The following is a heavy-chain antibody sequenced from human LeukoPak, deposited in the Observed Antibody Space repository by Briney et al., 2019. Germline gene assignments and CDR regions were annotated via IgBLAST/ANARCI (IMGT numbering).Heavy chain of an antibody. Sequence: PGGSLRLSCAASGFTFSSYAMSWVRQAPGKGLEWVSAISGSGGSTYYADSVKGRFTISRDNAKNSLYLQMNSLRAEDTAVYYCARDPPYRVGIAAAGNDYWGQGTLVTVSS. CDR3: ARDPPYRVGIAAAGNDY. J-gene: IGHJ4*02. D-gene: IGHD6-13*01. CDR1: GFTFSSYA. V-gene: IGHV3-23*01. CDR2: ISGSGGST.